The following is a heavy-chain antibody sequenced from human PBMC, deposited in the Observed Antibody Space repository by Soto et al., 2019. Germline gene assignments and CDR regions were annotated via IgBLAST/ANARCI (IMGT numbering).Heavy chain of an antibody. J-gene: IGHJ5*02. CDR2: ISSSSSYI. CDR1: GFTFSSYS. V-gene: IGHV3-21*01. D-gene: IGHD3-10*01. CDR3: ARGMADMVRTNWFDP. Sequence: GGSLRLCCAASGFTFSSYSMNWVRQAPGKGLEWVSSISSSSSYIYYADSVKGRFTISRDNAKNSLYLQMNSLRAEDTAVYYCARGMADMVRTNWFDPWGQGTLVTVSS.